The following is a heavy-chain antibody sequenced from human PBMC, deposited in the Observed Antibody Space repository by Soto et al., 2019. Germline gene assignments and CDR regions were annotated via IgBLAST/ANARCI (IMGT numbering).Heavy chain of an antibody. CDR1: GFTFSSYA. J-gene: IGHJ4*02. Sequence: QVPLVESGGGVVQPGRSLRLSCAASGFTFSSYAMHWVRQAPGKGLEWVAVISYDGSNKYYADSVKGRFNISRDNSKNTLYLQMNSLRAEDTAVYYCASGVVVPAAMSDFDYWGKGTLVTVSS. D-gene: IGHD2-2*01. CDR3: ASGVVVPAAMSDFDY. V-gene: IGHV3-30-3*01. CDR2: ISYDGSNK.